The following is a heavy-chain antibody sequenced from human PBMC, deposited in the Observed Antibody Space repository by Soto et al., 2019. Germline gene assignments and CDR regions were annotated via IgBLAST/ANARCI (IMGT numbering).Heavy chain of an antibody. CDR1: GFRFNDYY. J-gene: IGHJ4*02. Sequence: GGSLRLSCAAAGFRFNDYYMTWIRQAPGKGLEWVSYISSGSSTIYYARSVKGRFTISRDNAKNSLYLQMNSLRAEDTAVYYCATSSGALAASFPYYFDYWGQGTLVTVSS. CDR2: ISSGSSTI. D-gene: IGHD6-25*01. CDR3: ATSSGALAASFPYYFDY. V-gene: IGHV3-11*01.